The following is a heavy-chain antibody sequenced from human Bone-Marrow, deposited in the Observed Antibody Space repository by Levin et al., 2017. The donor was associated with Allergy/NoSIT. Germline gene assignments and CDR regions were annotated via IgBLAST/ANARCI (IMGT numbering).Heavy chain of an antibody. Sequence: RASVKVSCKASGYSFTDYYMHWVRQAPGQGLEWMGWINPDSGGTKYAQKFHGRVTMTRDTSISTVYMELSRLRSDDTALYYCAREGSALSSFDYWGQGTLVTASS. CDR2: INPDSGGT. CDR1: GYSFTDYY. J-gene: IGHJ4*02. CDR3: AREGSALSSFDY. D-gene: IGHD2-15*01. V-gene: IGHV1-2*02.